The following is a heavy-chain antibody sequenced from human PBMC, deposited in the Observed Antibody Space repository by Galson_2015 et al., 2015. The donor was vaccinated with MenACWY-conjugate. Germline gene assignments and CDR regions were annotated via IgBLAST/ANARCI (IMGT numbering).Heavy chain of an antibody. CDR1: GFTFSSYS. CDR3: ARGPFSVAGGLRNDC. Sequence: SLRLSCAASGFTFSSYSMNWVRQAPGKGLEWVSYISSSSSTIYYADSVKGRFTISRDNAKNSLYLQMNSLRAEDTAVYYCARGPFSVAGGLRNDCWGQGTLVTVSS. D-gene: IGHD6-19*01. CDR2: ISSSSSTI. J-gene: IGHJ4*02. V-gene: IGHV3-48*04.